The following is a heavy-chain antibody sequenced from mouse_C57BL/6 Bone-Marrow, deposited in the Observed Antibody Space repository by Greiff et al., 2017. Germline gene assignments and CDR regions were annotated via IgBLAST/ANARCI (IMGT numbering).Heavy chain of an antibody. V-gene: IGHV1-55*01. CDR1: GYTFTSYW. J-gene: IGHJ2*01. Sequence: QVQLQQPGAELVKPGASVKLSCKASGYTFTSYWITWVKQRPGQGLEWIGDIYPGSGSTNYNEKFKSKATLTVDKPSSPAYMQLSSLTSEDAAVSYCARRGTGKAVYDYGDRGNGTTLT. CDR3: ARRGTGKAVYDYGD. D-gene: IGHD2-13*01. CDR2: IYPGSGST.